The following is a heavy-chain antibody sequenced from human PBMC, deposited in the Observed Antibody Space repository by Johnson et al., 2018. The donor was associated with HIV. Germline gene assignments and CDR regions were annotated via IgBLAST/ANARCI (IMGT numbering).Heavy chain of an antibody. Sequence: EQLEESGGGLVQPGGSLRLSCAASGFTFSSYDMHWVRQATGKGLEWVSAIGTAGDTYYPGSVKGRFTISRENAKNSLYLQMNSLRAEDTAVYYCAKGLLIAAAHDAFDIWGQGTMVTVSS. CDR1: GFTFSSYD. D-gene: IGHD6-13*01. J-gene: IGHJ3*02. V-gene: IGHV3-13*01. CDR2: IGTAGDT. CDR3: AKGLLIAAAHDAFDI.